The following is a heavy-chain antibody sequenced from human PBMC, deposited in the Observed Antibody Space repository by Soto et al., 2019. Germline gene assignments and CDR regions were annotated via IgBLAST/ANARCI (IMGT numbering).Heavy chain of an antibody. CDR3: ARHWGSHSATYPTRY. D-gene: IGHD1-26*01. J-gene: IGHJ4*02. V-gene: IGHV5-51*01. CDR1: GYTFTNYW. Sequence: PGESLKISCKGSGYTFTNYWIGWVRQVPGKGLESMGIIYPGDSDARYSPSFEGQVTISADRSVSTAYLQWSSLKASDTAIYYCARHWGSHSATYPTRYSGQATLVTVSS. CDR2: IYPGDSDA.